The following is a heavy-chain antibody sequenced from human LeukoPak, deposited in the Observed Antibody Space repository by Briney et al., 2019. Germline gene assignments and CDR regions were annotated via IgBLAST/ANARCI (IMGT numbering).Heavy chain of an antibody. D-gene: IGHD3-9*01. CDR3: ARPILTGYSSDAFDI. CDR2: IYPGDSDT. V-gene: IGHV5-51*01. J-gene: IGHJ3*02. CDR1: GYSFTSYW. Sequence: GESLKISCKGSGYSFTSYWFGWVRQMPGKGLEWMGIIYPGDSDTRYSPSFQGQVTISADKSISTAYLQWSSLKASDTAMYYCARPILTGYSSDAFDIWGQGTMVTVSS.